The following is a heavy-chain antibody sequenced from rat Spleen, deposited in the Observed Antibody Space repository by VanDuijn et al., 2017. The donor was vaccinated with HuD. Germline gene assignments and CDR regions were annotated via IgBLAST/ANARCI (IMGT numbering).Heavy chain of an antibody. CDR3: VRHGETYYSPDYFDF. J-gene: IGHJ1*01. CDR2: ISYDARRT. CDR1: GFTFSDYY. V-gene: IGHV5-29*01. D-gene: IGHD1-1*01. Sequence: EVQLVESDGGLVQPGRSLKLSCAASGFTFSDYYMAWVRQAPTKGLEWVATISYDARRTYYRDSVKGRFTISRDNAKNTLNLQMDSLRSEDTATYYCVRHGETYYSPDYFDFWGPGTMVTVSS.